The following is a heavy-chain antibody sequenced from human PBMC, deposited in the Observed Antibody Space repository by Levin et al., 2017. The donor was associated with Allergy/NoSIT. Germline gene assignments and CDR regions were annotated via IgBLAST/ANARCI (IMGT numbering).Heavy chain of an antibody. CDR1: GFTFSSYA. D-gene: IGHD2-15*01. J-gene: IGHJ4*02. V-gene: IGHV3-30-3*01. CDR2: ISYDGSNK. Sequence: PGGSLRLSCAASGFTFSSYAMHWVRQAPGKGLEWVAVISYDGSNKYYADSVKGRFTISRDNSKNTLYLQMNSLRAEDTAVYYCARAGEAGYCSGGSCYSTYFDYWGQGTLVTVSS. CDR3: ARAGEAGYCSGGSCYSTYFDY.